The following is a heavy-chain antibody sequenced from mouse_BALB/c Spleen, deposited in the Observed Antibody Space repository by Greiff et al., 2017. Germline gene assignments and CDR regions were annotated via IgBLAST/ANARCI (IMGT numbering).Heavy chain of an antibody. Sequence: VQLQQSGPELVKPGASVKISCKASGYTFTDYNMHWVKQSHGKSLECIGYIYPYNGGTGYNQKFKSKATLTVDNSSSTAYMELRSLTSEDSAVYYCAREGYYRYGGYYFDYWGQGTTLTVSS. CDR3: AREGYYRYGGYYFDY. D-gene: IGHD2-14*01. J-gene: IGHJ2*01. CDR2: IYPYNGGT. V-gene: IGHV1S29*02. CDR1: GYTFTDYN.